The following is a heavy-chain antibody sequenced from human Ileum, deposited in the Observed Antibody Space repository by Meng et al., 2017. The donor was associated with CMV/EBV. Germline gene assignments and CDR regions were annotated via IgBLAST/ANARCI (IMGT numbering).Heavy chain of an antibody. CDR2: ISYDGSNK. V-gene: IGHV3-30*04. D-gene: IGHD1/OR15-1a*01. CDR3: VGANRPLDY. Sequence: GGSLRLSCAASGFTFSSYAMHWVRQAPGKGLEWVAVISYDGSNKYYADSVKGRFTISRDNSKNTLYLQMNSLRAEDTAVYYCVGANRPLDYWGQGTLVTVS. CDR1: GFTFSSYA. J-gene: IGHJ4*02.